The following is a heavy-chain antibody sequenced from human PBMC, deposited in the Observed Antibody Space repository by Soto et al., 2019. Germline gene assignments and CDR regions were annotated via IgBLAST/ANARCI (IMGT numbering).Heavy chain of an antibody. D-gene: IGHD3-3*01. CDR1: GFTFSSYA. J-gene: IGHJ4*02. Sequence: QVQLVESGGGVVQPGRSLRLSCAASGFTFSSYAMHWVRQAPGKGLEWVAVISYDGSNKYYADSVKGRFTISRDNSKNTLYLQMNSLRAEDTAVYYCARVRSRFLEWFFVYWGQGTLVTVSS. CDR3: ARVRSRFLEWFFVY. V-gene: IGHV3-30-3*01. CDR2: ISYDGSNK.